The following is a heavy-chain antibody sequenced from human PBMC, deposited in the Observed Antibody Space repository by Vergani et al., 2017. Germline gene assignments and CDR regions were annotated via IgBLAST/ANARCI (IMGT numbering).Heavy chain of an antibody. D-gene: IGHD2/OR15-2a*01. V-gene: IGHV1-18*01. CDR3: ARGYGSLYVDWYFDL. J-gene: IGHJ2*01. CDR2: ISAYNGNT. Sequence: QVQLVQSGAEVKKPGASVKVSCKASGYTFTTYAISWVRQAPGQGLEWMGWISAYNGNTNYAQKLQGRVTMTTDTSTSTAYMELRSLRSDDTSVYYCARGYGSLYVDWYFDLWGRGTLVTVSS. CDR1: GYTFTTYA.